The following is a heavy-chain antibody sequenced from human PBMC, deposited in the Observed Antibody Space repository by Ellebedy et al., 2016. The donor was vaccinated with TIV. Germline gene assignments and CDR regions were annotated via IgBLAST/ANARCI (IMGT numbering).Heavy chain of an antibody. J-gene: IGHJ4*02. CDR2: INPDGTKK. Sequence: GESLKISCAASGFTFSHYWMNWVRQAPGKGLEWVAFINPDGTKKFYVDSVKGRFTISRDNAKNSLYLQMNTLGGEDTAVYYCSTVEWYRSDYWGQGTLVTVSP. V-gene: IGHV3-7*01. CDR1: GFTFSHYW. D-gene: IGHD3-3*01. CDR3: STVEWYRSDY.